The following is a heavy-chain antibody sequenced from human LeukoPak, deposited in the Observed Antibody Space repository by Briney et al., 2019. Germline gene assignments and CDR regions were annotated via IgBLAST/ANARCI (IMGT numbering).Heavy chain of an antibody. J-gene: IGHJ4*02. CDR2: IYTSGST. Sequence: NPSETLSLTCTVSGGSISSYYWSWIRQPAGKGLEWIGRIYTSGSTNYNPSLKSRVTMSVDTSKNQFSLKLSSVTAADTAVYYCARVLGYCSGGSCYGYFDYWGQGTLVTVSS. CDR1: GGSISSYY. CDR3: ARVLGYCSGGSCYGYFDY. V-gene: IGHV4-4*07. D-gene: IGHD2-15*01.